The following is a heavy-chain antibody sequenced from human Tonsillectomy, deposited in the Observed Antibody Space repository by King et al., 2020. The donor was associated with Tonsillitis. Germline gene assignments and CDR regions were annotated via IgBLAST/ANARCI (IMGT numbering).Heavy chain of an antibody. CDR2: RKEDGSEK. CDR3: ARVGMGDAFDY. D-gene: IGHD2-8*01. CDR1: GYTLSSYW. Sequence: VQLVESGGGLVQPGGSLRLSCADSGYTLSSYWMSWGRKAPGKGLEWGAKRKEDGSEKYFLDSVKARFTISRDNAESSVYLQMNSLRAEDTAVYYCARVGMGDAFDYWGQGTLVIVSS. V-gene: IGHV3-7*01. J-gene: IGHJ4*02.